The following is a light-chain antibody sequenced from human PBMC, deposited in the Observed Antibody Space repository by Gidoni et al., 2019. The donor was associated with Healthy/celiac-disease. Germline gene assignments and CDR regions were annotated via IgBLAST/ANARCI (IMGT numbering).Light chain of an antibody. CDR3: QSYDSSLSGYVV. V-gene: IGLV1-40*01. J-gene: IGLJ2*01. Sequence: QSVLTHPPSLSGAPGQRVTISCTGSSSNIGAGYDVHWYQQLPGTAPKLLIYGNSNRPSGVPDRFSGSKSGTSASLAITGLQAEDEADYYCQSYDSSLSGYVVFGGGTKLTVL. CDR2: GNS. CDR1: SSNIGAGYD.